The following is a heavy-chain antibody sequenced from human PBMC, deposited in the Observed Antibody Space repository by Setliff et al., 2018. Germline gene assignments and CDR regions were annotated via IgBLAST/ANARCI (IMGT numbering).Heavy chain of an antibody. CDR1: GFTFSKYW. CDR3: ASIDWGENFYNTDV. Sequence: GGSLRLSCGAFGFTFSKYWMYWVRQAPGKGLEWVSRINGDATIAHYADSVKGRFTISRDNAKNTLYLQMNSLRGEDTAVYFCASIDWGENFYNTDVWGKGTTVTVSS. D-gene: IGHD7-27*01. J-gene: IGHJ6*03. V-gene: IGHV3-74*01. CDR2: INGDATIA.